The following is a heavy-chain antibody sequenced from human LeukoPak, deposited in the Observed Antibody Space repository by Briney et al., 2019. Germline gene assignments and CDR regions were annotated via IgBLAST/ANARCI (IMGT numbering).Heavy chain of an antibody. CDR3: ARILWFGELSFDY. CDR1: GFTVSSNY. Sequence: GGSLRLSCAASGFTVSSNYMSWVRQAPGKGLEWVSVIYSGGSTYYADSVKGRFTISRDNSKNTLYLQMNSLRAEDTAVYYCARILWFGELSFDYWGQRTLVTVSS. CDR2: IYSGGST. V-gene: IGHV3-66*01. J-gene: IGHJ4*02. D-gene: IGHD3-10*01.